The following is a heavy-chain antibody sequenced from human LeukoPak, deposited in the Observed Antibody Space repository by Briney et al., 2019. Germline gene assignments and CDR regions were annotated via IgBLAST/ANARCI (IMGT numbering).Heavy chain of an antibody. Sequence: PSETLSRTCTVSGGSISSSSYYWGWIRQPPGKGLEWIGSIYYSGSTYYNPSLKSRVTISVDTSKNQFSLKLSSVTAADTAVYYCARLSSSSWYGGVDYWGQGTLVTVSS. J-gene: IGHJ4*02. CDR3: ARLSSSSWYGGVDY. CDR2: IYYSGST. CDR1: GGSISSSSYY. D-gene: IGHD6-13*01. V-gene: IGHV4-39*01.